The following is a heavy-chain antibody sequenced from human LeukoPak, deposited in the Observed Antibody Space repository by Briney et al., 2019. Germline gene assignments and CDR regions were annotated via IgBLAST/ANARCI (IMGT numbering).Heavy chain of an antibody. CDR2: IYSGGST. D-gene: IGHD6-19*01. CDR1: GFTVSSKY. J-gene: IGHJ4*02. Sequence: GRSLRLSCAASGFTVSSKYMNWVRQAPGKGLEWVSVIYSGGSTNYADSVKGRFTISRDNSKNTLYLQMNSLRAEDTAVYYCAWSSIAVAALLDYWGQGTLVTVSS. V-gene: IGHV3-66*01. CDR3: AWSSIAVAALLDY.